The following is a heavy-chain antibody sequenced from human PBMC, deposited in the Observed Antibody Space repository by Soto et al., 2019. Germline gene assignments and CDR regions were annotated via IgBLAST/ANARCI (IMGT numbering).Heavy chain of an antibody. CDR1: GGSISSYY. Sequence: SETLSLTFTVSGGSISSYYWSWIRQPPGKGLEWIGYIYYSGSTNYNPSLKSRVTISVDTSKNQFSLKLSSVTAADTAVYYCAGRSIVGATAVGYYFDYWGQGTLVTVSS. CDR3: AGRSIVGATAVGYYFDY. D-gene: IGHD1-26*01. V-gene: IGHV4-59*01. J-gene: IGHJ4*02. CDR2: IYYSGST.